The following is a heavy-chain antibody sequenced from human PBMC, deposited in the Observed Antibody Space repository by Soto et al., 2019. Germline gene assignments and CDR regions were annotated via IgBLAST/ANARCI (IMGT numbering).Heavy chain of an antibody. CDR2: INAGNGNT. CDR1: GYTFTSYA. J-gene: IGHJ4*02. CDR3: AKDLQGYYYDSSGLNY. D-gene: IGHD3-22*01. Sequence: ASVKVSCKASGYTFTSYAMHWVRQAPGQRLEWMGWINAGNGNTKYSQKFQGRVTITRDTSASTAYMELSSLRSEDTAVYYCAKDLQGYYYDSSGLNYWGQGTLVTVSS. V-gene: IGHV1-3*01.